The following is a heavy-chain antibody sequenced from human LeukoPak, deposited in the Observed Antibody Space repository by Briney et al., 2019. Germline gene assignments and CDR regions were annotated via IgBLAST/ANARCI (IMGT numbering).Heavy chain of an antibody. J-gene: IGHJ4*02. V-gene: IGHV4-59*01. CDR1: GGSISSYY. CDR3: ARGSGRYYY. D-gene: IGHD6-19*01. Sequence: SETLSRTCTVSGGSISSYYWSWIRQPPGKGLEWIGYIYGRGSTNYSPPLKSRVTISVDTSKNQFSLKLSSVTAADTAVYYCARGSGRYYYWGQGTLVIVSS. CDR2: IYGRGST.